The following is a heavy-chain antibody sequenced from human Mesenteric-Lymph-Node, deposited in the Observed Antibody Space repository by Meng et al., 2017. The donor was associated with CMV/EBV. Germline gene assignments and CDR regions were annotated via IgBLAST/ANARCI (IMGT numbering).Heavy chain of an antibody. CDR2: ISSTSNYI. V-gene: IGHV3-21*04. J-gene: IGHJ3*02. D-gene: IGHD2-2*01. Sequence: ESLKISCAASGFTFSSYSMNWVRQAPGKGLEWVSSISSTSNYIYYADSVKGRFTISRDNSKNTLYLQMNSLRAEDTAVYYCAGAEHCSSTSCYVRAAFDIWGQGTMVTVS. CDR3: AGAEHCSSTSCYVRAAFDI. CDR1: GFTFSSYS.